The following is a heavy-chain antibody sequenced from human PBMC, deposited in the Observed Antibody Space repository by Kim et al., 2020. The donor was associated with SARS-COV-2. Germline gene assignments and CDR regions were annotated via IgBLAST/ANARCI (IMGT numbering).Heavy chain of an antibody. Sequence: SETLSLTCTVSGGSISSSSYYWGWIRQPPGKGLEWIGSIYYSGSTYYNPSLKSRVTISVDTSKNQFSLKLSSVTAADTAVYYCASTYYYDSSGYSVYYYGMDVWGQGTTVTVSS. D-gene: IGHD3-22*01. CDR2: IYYSGST. J-gene: IGHJ6*02. V-gene: IGHV4-39*01. CDR1: GGSISSSSYY. CDR3: ASTYYYDSSGYSVYYYGMDV.